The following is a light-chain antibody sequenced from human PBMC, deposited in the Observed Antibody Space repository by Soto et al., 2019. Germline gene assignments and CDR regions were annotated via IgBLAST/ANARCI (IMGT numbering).Light chain of an antibody. CDR2: DVS. Sequence: QSALTQPPSASGSPGQSVTISCTGTSSDIGGYNYVSWYQQHPGKAPKLMIYDVSKWPSGVSDRFSGSKSGNTASLTVSGLHAEDEADYYCRSYAGSTNLVFGGGTKLTVL. CDR3: RSYAGSTNLV. V-gene: IGLV2-8*01. J-gene: IGLJ2*01. CDR1: SSDIGGYNY.